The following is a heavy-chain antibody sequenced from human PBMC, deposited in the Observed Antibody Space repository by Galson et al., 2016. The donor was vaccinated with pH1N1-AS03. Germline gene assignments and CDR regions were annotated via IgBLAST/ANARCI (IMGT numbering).Heavy chain of an antibody. D-gene: IGHD3-22*01. CDR3: ARGQFDYDSSGYFSY. CDR2: IIPVFGTP. J-gene: IGHJ4*02. Sequence: SVKVSCKASGVSFNNYAINWLRQAPGQGLGWMGGIIPVFGTPNYAQQFHGRVTIMADKSTTPAYMELSSLRSEDTAVYYCARGQFDYDSSGYFSYWGQGTLVTVSS. V-gene: IGHV1-69*06. CDR1: GVSFNNYA.